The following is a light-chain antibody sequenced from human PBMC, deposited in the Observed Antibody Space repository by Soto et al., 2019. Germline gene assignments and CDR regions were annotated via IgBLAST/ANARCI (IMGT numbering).Light chain of an antibody. V-gene: IGKV3-15*01. Sequence: EIVMTQSPATLSVSPGERATLSCRTSQSVSSNLAWYQQKLGQAPRLLIYGASTRATGIPARFSGSGSGTEFTLTIGSLQSEDFALYYCQQRSNWPRITFGQGTRLEIK. CDR2: GAS. CDR1: QSVSSN. J-gene: IGKJ5*01. CDR3: QQRSNWPRIT.